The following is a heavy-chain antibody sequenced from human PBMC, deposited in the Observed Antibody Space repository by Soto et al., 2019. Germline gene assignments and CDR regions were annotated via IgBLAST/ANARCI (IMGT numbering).Heavy chain of an antibody. V-gene: IGHV6-1*01. J-gene: IGHJ6*02. CDR1: GDSVSSNSAA. CDR3: ARENFWSGYPYHYYGMDV. CDR2: TYYRSKWYN. D-gene: IGHD3-3*01. Sequence: PSQTLSLTCXISGDSVSSNSAAWNWIRQSPSRGLEWLGRTYYRSKWYNDYAVSVKSRITINPDTSKNQFSLQLNSVTPEDTAVYYCARENFWSGYPYHYYGMDVWGQGTTVTVSS.